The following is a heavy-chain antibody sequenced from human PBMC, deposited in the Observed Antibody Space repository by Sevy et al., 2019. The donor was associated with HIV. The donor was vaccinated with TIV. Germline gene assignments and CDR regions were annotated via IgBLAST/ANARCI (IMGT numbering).Heavy chain of an antibody. CDR1: GYTFTNYY. Sequence: ASVKVSCKASGYTFTNYYMHWVRQAPGQGLEWMGIINPSGGSTSYAQKFQGRLTMTRDTSTSTVYMELSSLRSEDTAVYYCARDHPVIGSNWYGAFDIWGQGTMVTVSS. J-gene: IGHJ3*02. CDR2: INPSGGST. V-gene: IGHV1-46*01. D-gene: IGHD6-13*01. CDR3: ARDHPVIGSNWYGAFDI.